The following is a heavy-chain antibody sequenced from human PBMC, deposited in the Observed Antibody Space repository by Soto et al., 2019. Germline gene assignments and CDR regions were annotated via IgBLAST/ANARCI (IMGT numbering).Heavy chain of an antibody. Sequence: SETLSLTCAVYGGSFSGYYWSWIRQPPGKGLEWIGEINHSGSTNYNPSLKSRVTISVDTSKNQFSLKLSSVTAADTAVYYCARGLFDGQLVPPGTWYYYYYMDVWGKGTTVTVSS. J-gene: IGHJ6*03. V-gene: IGHV4-34*01. CDR1: GGSFSGYY. CDR2: INHSGST. CDR3: ARGLFDGQLVPPGTWYYYYYMDV. D-gene: IGHD6-6*01.